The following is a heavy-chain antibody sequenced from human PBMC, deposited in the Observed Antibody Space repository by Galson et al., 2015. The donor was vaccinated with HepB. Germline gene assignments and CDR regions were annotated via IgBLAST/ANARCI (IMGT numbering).Heavy chain of an antibody. V-gene: IGHV3-23*01. D-gene: IGHD2-2*01. CDR3: ARDPGYCSSTSCLYYFDY. CDR2: ISGSGGST. Sequence: SLRLSCAASGFTFSSYAMSWVRQAPGKGLEWVSAISGSGGSTYYADSVKGRFTISRDNSKNTLYLQMNSLRAEDTAVYYCARDPGYCSSTSCLYYFDYWGQGTLVTVSS. J-gene: IGHJ4*02. CDR1: GFTFSSYA.